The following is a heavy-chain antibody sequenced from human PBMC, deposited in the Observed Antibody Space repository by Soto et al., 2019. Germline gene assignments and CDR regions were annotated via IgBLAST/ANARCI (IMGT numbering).Heavy chain of an antibody. V-gene: IGHV4-59*01. Sequence: PSETLSLTCTVSGGSIISYYWSWILQPPGKGLEWIGEVNHGGTSNYNPSLKSRAIISVDTSKNQFSLKLTSVTAADTALYYCARDLWGYGGTDCYPLDVWGQGTTVTVSS. D-gene: IGHD2-21*02. CDR3: ARDLWGYGGTDCYPLDV. CDR2: VNHGGTS. CDR1: GGSIISYY. J-gene: IGHJ6*02.